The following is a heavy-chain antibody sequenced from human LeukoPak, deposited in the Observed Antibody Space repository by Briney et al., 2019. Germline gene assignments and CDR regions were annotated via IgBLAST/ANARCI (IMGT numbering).Heavy chain of an antibody. CDR3: ARDRCSGGSCYGYYYGMDV. J-gene: IGHJ6*02. D-gene: IGHD2-15*01. V-gene: IGHV3-7*01. CDR1: GFTFSTYW. CDR2: IRQDGSKI. Sequence: GSLRLSCAASGFTFSTYWMSWVRQAPGKGLEWVANIRQDGSKIYYVDSVKGRFTISRDNAKNSLYLQMNNLRAEDTAVYYCARDRCSGGSCYGYYYGMDVWGQGTTVTVSS.